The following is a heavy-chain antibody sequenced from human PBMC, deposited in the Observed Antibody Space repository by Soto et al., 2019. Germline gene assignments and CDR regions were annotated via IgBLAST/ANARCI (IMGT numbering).Heavy chain of an antibody. CDR2: IYYSGST. CDR3: ARQGTWGVTQAYFDD. D-gene: IGHD2-21*02. CDR1: GGSINSRSYY. V-gene: IGHV4-39*01. J-gene: IGHJ4*02. Sequence: SETLSLTCTVSGGSINSRSYYWGWIRQSPGKGLEWIGSIYYSGSTYYNPSLKSRVAMSVDTSKNQFSLKLRSVSAADTAVYYCARQGTWGVTQAYFDDGGQGTLVPVPS.